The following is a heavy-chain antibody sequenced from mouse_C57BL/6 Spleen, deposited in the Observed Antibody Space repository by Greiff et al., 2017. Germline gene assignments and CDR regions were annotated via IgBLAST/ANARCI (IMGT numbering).Heavy chain of an antibody. CDR3: ARHDDYDSWFAY. D-gene: IGHD2-4*01. CDR2: ISGGGGNT. V-gene: IGHV5-9*01. Sequence: EVKLVESGGGLVKPGGSLKLSCAASGFTFSSYTMSWVRQTPGKRLEWVATISGGGGNTYYPDSVKGRFTISRDNAKNTLYLRMSSLRSEDTAWDYWARHDDYDSWFAYWGQGTLVTVSA. CDR1: GFTFSSYT. J-gene: IGHJ3*01.